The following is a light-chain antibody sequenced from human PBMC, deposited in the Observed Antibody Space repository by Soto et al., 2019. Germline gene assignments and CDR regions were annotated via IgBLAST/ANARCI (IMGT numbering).Light chain of an antibody. V-gene: IGKV3-15*01. CDR2: XXX. CDR3: QQYDNWPGFT. Sequence: EIVLTQSPGTLSLSPGERATLSCRASQSVSSSYLAWSQQKPGXXXXXXXXXXXTRATDITARFSGSGSGTEFTLTTSSLQSEDFAIYYCQQYDNWPGFTVGPGTKVDI. J-gene: IGKJ3*01. CDR1: QSVSSSY.